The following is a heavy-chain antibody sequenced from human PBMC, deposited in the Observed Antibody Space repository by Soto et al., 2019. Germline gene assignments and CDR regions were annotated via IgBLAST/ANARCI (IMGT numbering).Heavy chain of an antibody. CDR1: GFIFSNYV. CDR3: VRGDFWSQVVISNDFDY. CDR2: ISGSGGST. V-gene: IGHV3-23*01. D-gene: IGHD3-3*01. Sequence: PGGSLRLSCAASGFIFSNYVINWVRQAPGKGLEWVSGISGSGGSTYYADSVRGRFTISRDNSKNTLYLQMNSLRGEDTAVYYCVRGDFWSQVVISNDFDYWGQGTLVTVSS. J-gene: IGHJ4*01.